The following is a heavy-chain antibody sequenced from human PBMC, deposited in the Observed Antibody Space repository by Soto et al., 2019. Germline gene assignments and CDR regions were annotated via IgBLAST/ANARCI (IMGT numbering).Heavy chain of an antibody. V-gene: IGHV1-69*13. J-gene: IGHJ4*02. D-gene: IGHD3-22*01. CDR2: IIPIFGTA. CDR3: ARGSGHYYDSSGYNFDY. CDR1: GGTFSRYA. Sequence: ASVKVSCKASGGTFSRYAISWVRQAPGQGLEWMGGIIPIFGTANYAQKFQGRVTITADESTSTACMELSSLRSEDTAVYYCARGSGHYYDSSGYNFDYWGQGTLVTVSS.